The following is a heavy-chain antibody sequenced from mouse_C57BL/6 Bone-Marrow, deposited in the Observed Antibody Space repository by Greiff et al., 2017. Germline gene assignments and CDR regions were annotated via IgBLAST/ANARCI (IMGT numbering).Heavy chain of an antibody. V-gene: IGHV5-4*01. CDR3: AREGITTVVANYAMDY. CDR2: ISDGGSYT. Sequence: DVMLVESGGGLVKPGGSLKLSCAASGFTFSSYAMSWVRQTPEKRLEWVATISDGGSYTYYPDNVKGRFPISRDTAKNNLYLQMSHLKSEDTAMYYCAREGITTVVANYAMDYWGQGTSVTVSS. CDR1: GFTFSSYA. D-gene: IGHD1-1*01. J-gene: IGHJ4*01.